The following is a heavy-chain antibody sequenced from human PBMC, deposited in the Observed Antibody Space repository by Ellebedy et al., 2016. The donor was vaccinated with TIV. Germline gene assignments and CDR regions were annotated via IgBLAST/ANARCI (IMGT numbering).Heavy chain of an antibody. D-gene: IGHD6-13*01. CDR1: GGSVSGYY. CDR3: ARDRSFSSTTGLFDF. J-gene: IGHJ4*02. V-gene: IGHV4-4*07. Sequence: MPGGSLRLSCTVSGGSVSGYYWSWIRQPAGKGLERIGRLYSSGRTTYNPSLESRVTMSVDTSRNQFTLKLGSVTAADTAVYYCARDRSFSSTTGLFDFWGQGTLVTVSS. CDR2: LYSSGRT.